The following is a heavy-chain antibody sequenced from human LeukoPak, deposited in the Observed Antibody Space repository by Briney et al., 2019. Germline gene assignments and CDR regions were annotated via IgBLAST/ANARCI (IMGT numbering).Heavy chain of an antibody. CDR1: GYTFTSYA. V-gene: IGHV7-4-1*02. J-gene: IGHJ6*02. Sequence: ASVKVSCKASGYTFTSYAMNWVRQAPGQGLEWMGWINTNTGNPTYAQGFTGRFVFSLDTSVSTAYLQISSLKAEDTAVYYCARDSQNSGYENYYYYGMDVWGQGTTVTVSS. CDR2: INTNTGNP. D-gene: IGHD5-12*01. CDR3: ARDSQNSGYENYYYYGMDV.